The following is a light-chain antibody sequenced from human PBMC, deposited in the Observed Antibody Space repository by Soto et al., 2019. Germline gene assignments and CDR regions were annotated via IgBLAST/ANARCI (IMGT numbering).Light chain of an antibody. Sequence: VLTQSPATLSSFPGDRVTLSCRASQSVRTSYLAWYQQKPGQAPRLLIYGASSRATGIPDRFSGSGSGTDFTLTISRLEPEDFAVYYCQQYGRSPPTTFGHGTKVDIK. CDR3: QQYGRSPPTT. V-gene: IGKV3-20*01. J-gene: IGKJ3*01. CDR1: QSVRTSY. CDR2: GAS.